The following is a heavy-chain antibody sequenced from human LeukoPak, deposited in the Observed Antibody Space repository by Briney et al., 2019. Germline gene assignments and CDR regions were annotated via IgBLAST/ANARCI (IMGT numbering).Heavy chain of an antibody. D-gene: IGHD4-11*01. CDR3: ASGYSNWYYFDY. CDR2: ISSSGSTI. Sequence: GGSLRLSCAASGFIFSDYYMSWIRQAPGKGLECVSYISSSGSTIYYADSVKGRFTISRDNAKNSLYLQMNSLRAEDTAVYYCASGYSNWYYFDYWGQGTLVTVSS. CDR1: GFIFSDYY. J-gene: IGHJ4*02. V-gene: IGHV3-11*04.